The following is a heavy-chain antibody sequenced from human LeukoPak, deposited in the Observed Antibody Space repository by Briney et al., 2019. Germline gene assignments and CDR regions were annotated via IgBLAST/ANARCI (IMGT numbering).Heavy chain of an antibody. J-gene: IGHJ4*02. V-gene: IGHV3-20*04. D-gene: IGHD4-23*01. CDR3: ARDFGYGGNSDY. Sequence: PGGSLRLSCAASGSTFDDYGMSWVRQAPGKGLEWVSGINWNGGSTGYADSVKGRFTISRDNAKNSLYLQMNSLRVEDTALYYCARDFGYGGNSDYWGQGTLVTVSS. CDR1: GSTFDDYG. CDR2: INWNGGST.